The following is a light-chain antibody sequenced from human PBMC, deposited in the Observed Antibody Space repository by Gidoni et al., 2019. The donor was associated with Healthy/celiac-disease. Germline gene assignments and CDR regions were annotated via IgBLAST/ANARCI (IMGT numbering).Light chain of an antibody. CDR1: SSDVGGYNY. V-gene: IGLV2-14*01. J-gene: IGLJ1*01. CDR2: DVS. CDR3: SSYTSSSTQV. Sequence: SALTQPASVSGPPGQSITISCTGTSSDVGGYNYVSCYQQHPGKAPKLMIYDVSNRPSGVSNRFSGSKSGNTASLTISGLQAEDEADYYCSSYTSSSTQVFGTGTKVTVL.